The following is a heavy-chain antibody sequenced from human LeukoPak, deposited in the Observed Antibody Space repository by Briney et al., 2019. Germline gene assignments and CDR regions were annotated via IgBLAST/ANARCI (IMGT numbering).Heavy chain of an antibody. Sequence: GSLRLSCAASGFTFSSYAMTWVRQAPGKGLEWVSAISASDGSTYYVDSVKGRFTISRDFSKNTLFLQMNSLRAEDTAVYYCAKLTSGWFEDFWGQGTLVTVSS. CDR1: GFTFSSYA. J-gene: IGHJ4*02. D-gene: IGHD6-19*01. CDR3: AKLTSGWFEDF. V-gene: IGHV3-23*01. CDR2: ISASDGST.